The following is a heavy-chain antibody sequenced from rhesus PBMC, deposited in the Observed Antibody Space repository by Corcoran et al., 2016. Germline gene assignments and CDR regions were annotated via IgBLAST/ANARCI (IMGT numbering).Heavy chain of an antibody. CDR2: IKSASSYI. CDR1: GFTFSSYG. V-gene: IGHV3S16*01. D-gene: IGHD6-31*01. Sequence: EVQLVESGGGLVQPGGSLRLSCAASGFTFSSYGMTWVRQAPGKGLDGDTAIKSASSYIYYADTGKGRFTISRDNAKNSLSLQMNSLRAEDTAVYYCTSIAAAGTFDYWGQGVLVTVSS. J-gene: IGHJ4*01. CDR3: TSIAAAGTFDY.